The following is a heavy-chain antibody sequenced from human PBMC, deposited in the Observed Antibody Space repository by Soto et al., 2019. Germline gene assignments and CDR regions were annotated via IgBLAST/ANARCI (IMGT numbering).Heavy chain of an antibody. CDR3: TTSLTSDYSYYYYMDV. V-gene: IGHV3-15*01. J-gene: IGHJ6*03. D-gene: IGHD4-4*01. CDR1: GFTFSNAW. CDR2: IKSKTDGGTT. Sequence: PGGSLRLSCAASGFTFSNAWMSWVRQAPGKELKWVGRIKSKTDGGTTDYAAPVKGRFTISRDDSKNTLYLQMNSLKTEDTAVYYCTTSLTSDYSYYYYMDVWGKGTTVTVSS.